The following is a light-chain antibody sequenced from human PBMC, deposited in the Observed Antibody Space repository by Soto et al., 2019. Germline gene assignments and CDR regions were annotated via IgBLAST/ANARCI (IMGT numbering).Light chain of an antibody. CDR2: DVS. J-gene: IGLJ2*01. CDR1: SSDVGGYNY. Sequence: QSALTQPASVSGSPGQSITISCTGTSSDVGGYNYGSWYQQHPGKAPKLMIYDVSNRPSGVYNRFSGSKSGNTASLTISGLQPEDEADYYCSSSTSSSTRVFGGGTKLTVL. CDR3: SSSTSSSTRV. V-gene: IGLV2-14*01.